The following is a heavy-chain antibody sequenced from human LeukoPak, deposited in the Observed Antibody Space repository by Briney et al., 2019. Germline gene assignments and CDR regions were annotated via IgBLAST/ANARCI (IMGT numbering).Heavy chain of an antibody. CDR2: IYHSGST. V-gene: IGHV4-38-2*02. D-gene: IGHD3-22*01. CDR3: ARTKPRAVYYDSIRTPAPFDY. CDR1: GYSISSGYY. J-gene: IGHJ4*02. Sequence: SETLSLTCTVSGYSISSGYYWGWIRQPPGKGLEWIGSIYHSGSTYYNPSLKSRVTISVDTSKNQFSLQLNSVTPEDTAVYYCARTKPRAVYYDSIRTPAPFDYWGQGTLVTVSS.